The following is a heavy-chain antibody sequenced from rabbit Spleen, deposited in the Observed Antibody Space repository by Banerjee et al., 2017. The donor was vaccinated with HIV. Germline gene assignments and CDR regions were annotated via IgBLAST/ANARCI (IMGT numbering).Heavy chain of an antibody. CDR3: ARYYNDNIYFGFNI. J-gene: IGHJ4*02. CDR2: SNIGGSA. D-gene: IGHD1-1*01. CDR1: GFSLSSYD. V-gene: IGHV1S69*01. Sequence: QSVEESGGRLVTPGTPLTLTCTASGFSLSSYDMTWVRQAPGKGLEYIGFSNIGGSAYYADWAKGRFTISRTSTTVDLKITRPTIEDTATYFCARYYNDNIYFGFNIWGPGTLVTVS.